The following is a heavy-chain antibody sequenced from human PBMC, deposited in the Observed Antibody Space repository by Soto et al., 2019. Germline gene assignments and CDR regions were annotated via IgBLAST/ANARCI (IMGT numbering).Heavy chain of an antibody. CDR3: GRLEGLATISYYFDY. CDR1: GGSVSTSSYY. CDR2: VYYSGST. D-gene: IGHD3-9*01. J-gene: IGHJ4*02. Sequence: ETLFVTCTVCGGSVSTSSYYWGRVRQPPGKGLEWIGSVYYSGSTYYNPSLESRVTISVDKSKNQFSLKLMSLSAADTAVYYCGRLEGLATISYYFDYWGQGALVTVSS. V-gene: IGHV4-39*01.